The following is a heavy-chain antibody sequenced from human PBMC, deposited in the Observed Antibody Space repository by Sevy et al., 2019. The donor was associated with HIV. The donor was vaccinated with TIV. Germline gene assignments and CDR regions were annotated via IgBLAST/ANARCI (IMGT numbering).Heavy chain of an antibody. CDR1: GFTFSSYA. CDR2: ISGSGGST. J-gene: IGHJ2*01. V-gene: IGHV3-23*01. CDR3: AKARDDYSKLRGRGGWYFDL. Sequence: GGSLRLSCAASGFTFSSYAMSWVRQSPGKGLEWVSAISGSGGSTYYADSVKGRFTISRDNSKNTLYLQMNSLRAEDTAVYYCAKARDDYSKLRGRGGWYFDLWGRGTLVTVSS. D-gene: IGHD4-4*01.